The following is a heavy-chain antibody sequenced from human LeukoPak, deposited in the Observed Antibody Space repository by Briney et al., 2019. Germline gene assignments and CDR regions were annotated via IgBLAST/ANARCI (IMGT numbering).Heavy chain of an antibody. Sequence: GGSLRLSCAASGFTFTSYWMSWVRQAPGKGLEWGANIKQDGSERDYVDYGKDRFTISSDNAKNSLYLQMNSLRAEDTGVYYCAGSGWQVYFDYWGQGTLVTVSS. CDR1: GFTFTSYW. J-gene: IGHJ4*02. V-gene: IGHV3-7*01. D-gene: IGHD6-19*01. CDR2: IKQDGSER. CDR3: AGSGWQVYFDY.